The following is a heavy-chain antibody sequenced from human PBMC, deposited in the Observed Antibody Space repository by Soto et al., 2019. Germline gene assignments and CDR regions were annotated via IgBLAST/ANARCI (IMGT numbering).Heavy chain of an antibody. Sequence: QQRLVESGGGVVQPGGSLRLSCAASGFSFRSLAMHWVRQVPGKGLEWVSLISYDGSLTYYGESVKGRFTTSRDISKNTLYLQMNSLRVDDTAVYFCVKEFKGAFDHWGPGTLVTVSS. CDR3: VKEFKGAFDH. CDR2: ISYDGSLT. V-gene: IGHV3-30*18. CDR1: GFSFRSLA. J-gene: IGHJ4*02. D-gene: IGHD3-16*01.